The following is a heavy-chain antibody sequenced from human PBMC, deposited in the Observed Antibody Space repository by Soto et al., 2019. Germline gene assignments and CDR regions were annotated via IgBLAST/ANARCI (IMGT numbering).Heavy chain of an antibody. CDR3: ARGRVHNWNYRSHWFDP. Sequence: QVQLVQSGAEVKKPGSSVKVSCKASGGTVSSYAISWVRQAPGQGLEWMGGIIPIFGTANYAQKFQGRVTITADESTSTAYMELSSLRSEDTAVYYCARGRVHNWNYRSHWFDPWGQGTLVTVSS. CDR1: GGTVSSYA. J-gene: IGHJ5*02. V-gene: IGHV1-69*01. CDR2: IIPIFGTA. D-gene: IGHD1-7*01.